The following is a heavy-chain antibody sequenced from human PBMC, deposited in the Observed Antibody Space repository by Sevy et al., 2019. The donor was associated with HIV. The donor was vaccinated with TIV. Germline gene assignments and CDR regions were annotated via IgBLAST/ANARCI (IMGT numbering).Heavy chain of an antibody. V-gene: IGHV3-33*06. CDR3: AKTFAIFGVLMSPDFDS. CDR1: GFTFSNYG. CDR2: IWYDGSYE. D-gene: IGHD3-3*01. J-gene: IGHJ5*01. Sequence: GGSLRLSCAASGFTFSNYGMHWVRQAPGKGLEWVAVIWYDGSYEYYADSVKGRFTISRGNARSTLYLQMNSLKAEDAAVYYCAKTFAIFGVLMSPDFDSWGQGTLVTVSS.